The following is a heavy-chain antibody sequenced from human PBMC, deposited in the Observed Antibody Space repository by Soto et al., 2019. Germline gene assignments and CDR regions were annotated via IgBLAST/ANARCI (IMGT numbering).Heavy chain of an antibody. V-gene: IGHV4-61*01. CDR3: ARRVAAAGVYNWFDP. Sequence: SETLSLTCTVSGGSVSSGSYYWSWIRQPPGKGLEWIGYIYYSGSTNYNPSLKSRVTISVDTSKNQFSLKLSSVTAADTAVYYCARRVAAAGVYNWFDPWGQGTLVTVSS. J-gene: IGHJ5*02. CDR2: IYYSGST. D-gene: IGHD6-13*01. CDR1: GGSVSSGSYY.